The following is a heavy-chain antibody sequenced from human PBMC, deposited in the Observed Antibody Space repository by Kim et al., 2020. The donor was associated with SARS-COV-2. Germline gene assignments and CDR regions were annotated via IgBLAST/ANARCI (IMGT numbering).Heavy chain of an antibody. J-gene: IGHJ6*02. V-gene: IGHV5-51*01. D-gene: IGHD1-26*01. Sequence: SPTLQGQVTISADKSTSTAYLQGSSLKASDTAMYYCARHGVGLYYYGMDVWGQGTTVTVSS. CDR3: ARHGVGLYYYGMDV.